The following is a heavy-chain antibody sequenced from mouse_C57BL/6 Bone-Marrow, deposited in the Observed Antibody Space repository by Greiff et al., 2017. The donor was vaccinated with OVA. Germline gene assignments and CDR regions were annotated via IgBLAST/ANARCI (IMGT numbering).Heavy chain of an antibody. Sequence: EVQGVESGGGLVKPGGSLKLSCAASGFTFSSYAMSWVRQTPEKRLEWVATISDGGSYTYYPDNVKGRFNISRDNAKNNLYLQMSHLTSENTPTYYCARDAPMGYFDYWGQGTTLSVSS. V-gene: IGHV5-4*01. J-gene: IGHJ2*01. CDR2: ISDGGSYT. CDR3: ARDAPMGYFDY. CDR1: GFTFSSYA.